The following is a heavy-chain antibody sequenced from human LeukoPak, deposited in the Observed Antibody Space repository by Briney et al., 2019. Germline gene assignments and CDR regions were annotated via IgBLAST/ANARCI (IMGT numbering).Heavy chain of an antibody. Sequence: PGGSLRLSCAASGFTFSYYGMHWVRQAPGKGLEWGSFIRYDGSNEYYSDSVEGRFTISRDNSKNTLYLQMHSLRAEDTALYYCAKGGGYTYGYFIDYWGQGSLVTVSS. CDR2: IRYDGSNE. J-gene: IGHJ4*02. D-gene: IGHD5-18*01. CDR1: GFTFSYYG. CDR3: AKGGGYTYGYFIDY. V-gene: IGHV3-30*02.